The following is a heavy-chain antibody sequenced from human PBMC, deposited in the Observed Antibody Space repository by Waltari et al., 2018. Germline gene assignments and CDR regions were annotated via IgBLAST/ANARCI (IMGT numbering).Heavy chain of an antibody. CDR1: GVSLTSNRHY. Sequence: QLQLQESGPGLVKPSETLSLPCSVSGVSLTSNRHYWGWIRQPPGQGLEWIGTMSYSGATYSSPSLQSRVTISRDTSKNQLSLKLGSVTAADTAVYYCATYIGASVGTAAFDVWGQGTMVTVSS. D-gene: IGHD5-12*01. J-gene: IGHJ3*01. CDR3: ATYIGASVGTAAFDV. V-gene: IGHV4-39*01. CDR2: MSYSGAT.